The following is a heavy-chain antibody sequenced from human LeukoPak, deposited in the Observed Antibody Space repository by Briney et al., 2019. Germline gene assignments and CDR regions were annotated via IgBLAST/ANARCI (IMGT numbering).Heavy chain of an antibody. CDR1: GFTFNRYA. D-gene: IGHD1-26*01. CDR3: ARDRGGSYSAIDY. J-gene: IGHJ4*02. CDR2: ISSSDAK. V-gene: IGHV3-23*01. Sequence: GGSLRLSCVGSGFTFNRYAMSWVRQSPGKGLEWVSAISSSDAKNYADSVKGRFTISRDNSKNTLYLQMNSLRAEDTAVYYCARDRGGSYSAIDYWGQGTLVTVSS.